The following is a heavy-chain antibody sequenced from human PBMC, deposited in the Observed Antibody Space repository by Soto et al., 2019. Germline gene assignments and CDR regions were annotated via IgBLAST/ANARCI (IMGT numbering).Heavy chain of an antibody. J-gene: IGHJ4*02. D-gene: IGHD5-12*01. CDR3: AKDSHVSSDYEWFVDY. V-gene: IGHV3-30*18. Sequence: GVSRRLSCPASEFTFSRYVMHWGGEAPGKWLEWVAVISYDGSNKYYADSVKGRFTISRDNSKNTLYLQMNSLRAEDTAVYYCAKDSHVSSDYEWFVDYWGQGTLVTVSS. CDR2: ISYDGSNK. CDR1: EFTFSRYV.